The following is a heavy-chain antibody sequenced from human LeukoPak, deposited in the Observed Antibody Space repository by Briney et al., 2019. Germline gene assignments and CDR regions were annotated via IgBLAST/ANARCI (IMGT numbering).Heavy chain of an antibody. D-gene: IGHD3/OR15-3a*01. CDR1: GFTFSSYW. V-gene: IGHV3-74*01. CDR3: AREAPRTGAYDY. Sequence: LPGGSLILSCAASGFTFSSYWMHWVRQAPGKGLVWVSRINSDGSSTSYADSVKGRFTISRDNAKNTLYLQMNSLRAEDTAVFHCAREAPRTGAYDYWGQGTLVTVSS. CDR2: INSDGSST. J-gene: IGHJ4*02.